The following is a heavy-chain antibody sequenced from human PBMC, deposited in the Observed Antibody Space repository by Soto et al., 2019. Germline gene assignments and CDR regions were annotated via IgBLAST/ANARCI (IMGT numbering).Heavy chain of an antibody. CDR3: ARGYGDTNWFDP. CDR2: IYYSGST. D-gene: IGHD4-17*01. V-gene: IGHV4-31*03. CDR1: GGSISSGGYY. Sequence: PSETLSLTCTVSGGSISSGGYYWSWIRQHPGKGLEWIGYIYYSGSTYYNPSLKSRVTISVDTSKNQFSLKLSSVTAADTAVYYCARGYGDTNWFDPWGQGTLVTVSS. J-gene: IGHJ5*02.